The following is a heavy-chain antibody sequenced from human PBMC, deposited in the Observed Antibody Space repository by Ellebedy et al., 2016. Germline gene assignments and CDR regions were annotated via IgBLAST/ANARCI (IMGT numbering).Heavy chain of an antibody. CDR2: ISSSGSST. V-gene: IGHV3-21*04. CDR3: AVGATVTTPENYHYYGMNV. J-gene: IGHJ6*02. CDR1: GFTFSNYR. D-gene: IGHD4-17*01. Sequence: GESLKISXVASGFTFSNYRVDWVRQAPGKGLEWVSSISSSGSSTYHADSLKGRFTISRDNARNLVSLQMSSLRAEDTAVYYCAVGATVTTPENYHYYGMNVWGQGTTVTVSS.